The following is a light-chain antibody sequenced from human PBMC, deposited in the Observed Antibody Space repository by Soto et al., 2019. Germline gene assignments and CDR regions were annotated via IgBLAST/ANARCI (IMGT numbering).Light chain of an antibody. Sequence: SYELTQPPSVSGAPGQTARITCGGNNIGSKSVHWYQQKPGQAPVLVGYDDSDRPSGIPERLSGSNSGNTATLTISRVEAGDEADYYCQVWDSSSDLYWVFGGGTQLTVL. CDR2: DDS. CDR1: NIGSKS. J-gene: IGLJ3*02. CDR3: QVWDSSSDLYWV. V-gene: IGLV3-21*02.